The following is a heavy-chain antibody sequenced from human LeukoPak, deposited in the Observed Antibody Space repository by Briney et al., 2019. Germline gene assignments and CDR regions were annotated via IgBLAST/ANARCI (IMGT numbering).Heavy chain of an antibody. V-gene: IGHV3-30-3*01. Sequence: GGSLRLSCAASGFTFSSYAMHWVRQAPGKGLEWVAVISYDGSNKYYADSVKGRFTISRDNSKNTLYLQMNSLRAEDTAVYYCAKDTPLRGAPFDPWGQGTLVTVSS. J-gene: IGHJ5*02. CDR3: AKDTPLRGAPFDP. D-gene: IGHD1-26*01. CDR1: GFTFSSYA. CDR2: ISYDGSNK.